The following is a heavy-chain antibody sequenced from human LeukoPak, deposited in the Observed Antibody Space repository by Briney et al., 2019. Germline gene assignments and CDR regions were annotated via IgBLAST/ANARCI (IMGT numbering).Heavy chain of an antibody. CDR2: ISGSGGNT. CDR3: AKVPLSAAGGWFDP. J-gene: IGHJ5*02. V-gene: IGHV3-23*01. Sequence: PAGSLSLTCAVYGLTFSGCYLSWIRQTPGKGLEWVSAISGSGGNTYYADSVKGRFTIARDNSKNTLYLQMNSLRAEDTAVYYCAKVPLSAAGGWFDPWGQGTLVTVSS. D-gene: IGHD6-13*01. CDR1: GLTFSGCY.